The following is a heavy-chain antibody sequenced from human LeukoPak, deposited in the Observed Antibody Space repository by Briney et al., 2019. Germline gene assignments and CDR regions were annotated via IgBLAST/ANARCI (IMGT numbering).Heavy chain of an antibody. CDR1: GFTFSNSA. V-gene: IGHV3-23*01. J-gene: IGHJ4*02. CDR3: ARAGTSGYIYYFDY. Sequence: GGSLRLSCAASGFTFSNSAMSWGRQAPGKGLEWVSSVSGSGGSTYCADSVKGRFTISRDNSKNTLYLQVNSLRAEDTAVYYCARAGTSGYIYYFDYWGQGTLVTVSS. CDR2: VSGSGGST. D-gene: IGHD3-22*01.